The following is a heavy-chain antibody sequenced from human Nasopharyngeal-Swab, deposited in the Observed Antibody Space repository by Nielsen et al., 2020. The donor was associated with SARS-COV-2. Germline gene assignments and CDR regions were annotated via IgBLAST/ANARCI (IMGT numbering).Heavy chain of an antibody. CDR2: ISSSSSYT. CDR3: ARELPTDYYYGMDV. V-gene: IGHV3-11*05. J-gene: IGHJ6*02. Sequence: RQAPGKGLEWVSYISSSSSYTNYADSVEGRFTISRDNAKNSLYLQMNSLRAEDTAVYYCARELPTDYYYGMDVWGQGTTVTVSS. D-gene: IGHD4-17*01.